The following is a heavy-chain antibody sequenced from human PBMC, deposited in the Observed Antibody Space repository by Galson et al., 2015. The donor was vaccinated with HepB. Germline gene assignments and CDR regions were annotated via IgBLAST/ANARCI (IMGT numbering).Heavy chain of an antibody. D-gene: IGHD3-3*01. Sequence: SLRLSCAASGFTFNTFTLHWVRQAPGKGLEWVALISDDGRNKFYADSVKGRFNISRDNSKNTLYLQMTSLTSEDTAVYYCARGPALDFWSGYYDPYYYYYIDVWGKGTTVTVSS. CDR1: GFTFNTFT. CDR3: ARGPALDFWSGYYDPYYYYYIDV. J-gene: IGHJ6*03. CDR2: ISDDGRNK. V-gene: IGHV3-30*04.